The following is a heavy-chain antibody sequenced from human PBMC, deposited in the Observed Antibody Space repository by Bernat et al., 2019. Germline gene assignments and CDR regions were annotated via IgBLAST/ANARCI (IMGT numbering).Heavy chain of an antibody. V-gene: IGHV3-15*01. D-gene: IGHD2-2*01. J-gene: IGHJ4*02. CDR2: IKSKTDGGTT. Sequence: EVQLLESGGGLVQPGGSLRLSCAASGFTFSNAWMSWVRQAPGKGLEWVGRIKSKTDGGTTDYAAPVKGRFTISRDDSKNTLYLKMNSLKTEDTAVYYCTTDPSGYCSSTSCYSRGEYWGQGTLVNVSS. CDR1: GFTFSNAW. CDR3: TTDPSGYCSSTSCYSRGEY.